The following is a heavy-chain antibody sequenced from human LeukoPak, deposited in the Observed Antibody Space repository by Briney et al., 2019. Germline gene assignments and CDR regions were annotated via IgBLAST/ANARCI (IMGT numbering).Heavy chain of an antibody. V-gene: IGHV3-66*01. CDR2: IYSGGST. CDR3: ARDAGLSDYGDYFDAFDI. D-gene: IGHD4-17*01. CDR1: GFTVSSNY. J-gene: IGHJ3*02. Sequence: GGSLRLSCAASGFTVSSNYMSWVRQAPGKGLEWVSVIYSGGSTYYADSVKGRFTISRDNSKNTLYPQMNSLRAEDTAVYYCARDAGLSDYGDYFDAFDIWGQGTMVTVSS.